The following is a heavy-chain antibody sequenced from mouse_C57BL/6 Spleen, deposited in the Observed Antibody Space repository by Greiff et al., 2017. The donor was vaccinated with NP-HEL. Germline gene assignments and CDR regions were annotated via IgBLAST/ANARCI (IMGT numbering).Heavy chain of an antibody. CDR2: ISDGGSYT. J-gene: IGHJ2*01. Sequence: VQLKESGGGLVKPGGSLKLSCAASGFTFSSYAMSWVRQTPEKRLEWVATISDGGSYTYYPDNVKGRFTISRDNAKNNLYLQMSHLKSEDTAMYYCARGTGTRDFDYWGQGTTLTVSS. CDR3: ARGTGTRDFDY. CDR1: GFTFSSYA. V-gene: IGHV5-4*01. D-gene: IGHD4-1*01.